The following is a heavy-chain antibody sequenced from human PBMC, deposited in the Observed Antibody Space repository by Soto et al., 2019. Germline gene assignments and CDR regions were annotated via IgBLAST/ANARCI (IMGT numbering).Heavy chain of an antibody. J-gene: IGHJ5*02. CDR3: ARHRIAVAGTYVFWFDP. D-gene: IGHD6-19*01. CDR2: ISAYNGNT. V-gene: IGHV1-18*01. CDR1: GYTVTSYG. Sequence: ASVKVSCKASGYTVTSYGISWVRQAPGQGLEWIGWISAYNGNTNYAQKLQGRVTMTTDTSTSTAYMELRSLRSDDTAVYYCARHRIAVAGTYVFWFDPWGQGTLVTVSS.